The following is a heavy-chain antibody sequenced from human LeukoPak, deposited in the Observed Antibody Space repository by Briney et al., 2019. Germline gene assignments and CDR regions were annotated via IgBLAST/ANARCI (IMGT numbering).Heavy chain of an antibody. Sequence: PGGSLRLSRAASGFTFSSYAMSWVRQAPGKGLEWVSAISGSGGSTYYADSVKGRFTISRDNSKNTLYLQMNSLRAEDTAAYYCAKDVNYCSSTSCQYYYMDVWGKGTTVTVSS. J-gene: IGHJ6*03. CDR3: AKDVNYCSSTSCQYYYMDV. V-gene: IGHV3-23*01. CDR1: GFTFSSYA. CDR2: ISGSGGST. D-gene: IGHD2-2*01.